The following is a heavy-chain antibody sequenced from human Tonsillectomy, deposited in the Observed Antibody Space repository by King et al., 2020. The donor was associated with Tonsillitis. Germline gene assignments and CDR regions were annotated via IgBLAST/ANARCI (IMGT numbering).Heavy chain of an antibody. D-gene: IGHD4-17*01. CDR2: MNPNSGNT. CDR1: GYTFTSYD. Sequence: VQLVESGAEVKKPGASVKVSCKASGYTFTSYDINWVRQATGQGLEWMGWMNPNSGNTGYAQKFQGRVTMTRNTSISTAYMELSSLSTEDTAVYYCGRRVYGDYGAFDIWGQGTMVTVSS. V-gene: IGHV1-8*01. J-gene: IGHJ3*02. CDR3: GRRVYGDYGAFDI.